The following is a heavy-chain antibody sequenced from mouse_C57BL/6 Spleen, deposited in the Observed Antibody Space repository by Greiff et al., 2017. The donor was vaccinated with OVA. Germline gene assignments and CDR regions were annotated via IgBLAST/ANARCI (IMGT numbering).Heavy chain of an antibody. CDR3: ASQGSSYAMDY. CDR2: ISYDGSN. D-gene: IGHD1-1*01. J-gene: IGHJ4*01. CDR1: GYSITSGYY. Sequence: EVKLVESGPGLVKPSQSLSLTCSVTGYSITSGYYWNWIRQFPGNKLEWMGYISYDGSNNYNPSLKNRISITRDTSKNQFFLKLNSVTTEDTATYYCASQGSSYAMDYWGQGTSVTVSS. V-gene: IGHV3-6*01.